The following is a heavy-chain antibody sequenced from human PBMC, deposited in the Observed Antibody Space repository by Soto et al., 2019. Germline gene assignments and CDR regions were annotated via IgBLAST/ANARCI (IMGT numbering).Heavy chain of an antibody. Sequence: VQLLESGGGLVQPGGSLRLSCAASGFTFSSYAMSWVRQAPGKGLEWVSAISGSGGSTYYADSVKGRFTISRDNSKSTLYLQMNSLRAEDTAVYYCAKARTPFRYYFDYWGQGTLVTVSS. CDR3: AKARTPFRYYFDY. V-gene: IGHV3-23*01. J-gene: IGHJ4*02. CDR2: ISGSGGST. CDR1: GFTFSSYA.